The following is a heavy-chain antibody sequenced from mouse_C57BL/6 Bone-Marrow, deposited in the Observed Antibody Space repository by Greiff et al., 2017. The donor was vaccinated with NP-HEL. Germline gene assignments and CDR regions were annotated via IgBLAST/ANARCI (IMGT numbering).Heavy chain of an antibody. J-gene: IGHJ2*01. CDR1: GFNIKDYY. D-gene: IGHD2-2*01. CDR3: ARTTMVTTYFDY. Sequence: EVQLQQSGAELVKPGASVKLSCTASGFNIKDYYMHWVKQRTEQGLERIGRIDPEDGETKYAPKFQGKATITADKASNTAYLQLSSLTSEDTAVYYCARTTMVTTYFDYWGQGTTLTVSS. V-gene: IGHV14-2*01. CDR2: IDPEDGET.